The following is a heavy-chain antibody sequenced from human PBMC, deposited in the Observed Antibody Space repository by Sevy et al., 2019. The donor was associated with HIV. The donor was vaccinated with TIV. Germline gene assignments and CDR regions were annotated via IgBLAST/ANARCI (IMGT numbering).Heavy chain of an antibody. V-gene: IGHV3-13*01. CDR2: IGTAGDT. CDR3: ARALRRFGEFKAGYYDSGMDV. J-gene: IGHJ6*02. Sequence: GGSRRLSCAASGFTFSSYDMHWVRQATGKGLEWVSAIGTAGDTYYPGSVKGRFTISRENAKNSLYLQMNSLRAGDTAVYYCARALRRFGEFKAGYYDSGMDVWGQGTTVTV. D-gene: IGHD3-10*01. CDR1: GFTFSSYD.